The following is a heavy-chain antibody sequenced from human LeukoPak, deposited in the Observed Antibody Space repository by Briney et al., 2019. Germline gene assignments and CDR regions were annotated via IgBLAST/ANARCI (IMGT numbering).Heavy chain of an antibody. D-gene: IGHD6-6*01. CDR2: ISSTSSTV. J-gene: IGHJ4*02. CDR1: GFTFSSYS. CDR3: ARGRDSSSSYPGY. Sequence: GGSLRLSCAVSGFTFSSYSMTWVRQAPGKGLEWVSYISSTSSTVYYADSVKGRFTTSRDNVKNSLYLQMNSLRAEDTAVYYCARGRDSSSSYPGYWGQGTLVTVSS. V-gene: IGHV3-48*01.